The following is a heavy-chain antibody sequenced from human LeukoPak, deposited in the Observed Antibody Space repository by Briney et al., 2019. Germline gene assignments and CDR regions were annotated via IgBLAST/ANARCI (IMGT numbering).Heavy chain of an antibody. J-gene: IGHJ4*02. V-gene: IGHV1-2*06. CDR3: ARIPGYSSGWFFRESDY. CDR1: GYTFTGYH. CDR2: INPNSGDT. Sequence: ASVKVSCKASGYTFTGYHMHWVRQAPGQGLEWMGRINPNSGDTNYAQNSQGRVTMTRDTSISTAYMELRSLRSDDTAVYYCARIPGYSSGWFFRESDYWGQGTLVTVSS. D-gene: IGHD6-19*01.